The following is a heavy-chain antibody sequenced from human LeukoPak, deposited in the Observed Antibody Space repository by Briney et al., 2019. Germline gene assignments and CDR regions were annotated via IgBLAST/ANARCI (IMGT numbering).Heavy chain of an antibody. J-gene: IGHJ6*03. CDR2: ISGSGGST. CDR1: GFTFSSYA. CDR3: AKAGVSSGYLPYYYMDV. Sequence: GGSLRLSCAASGFTFSSYAMSWVRQAPGKGLGWVSAISGSGGSTYYADSVKGRSTISRDNSKNTLYLQMNSLRAEDTAVYYCAKAGVSSGYLPYYYMDVWGKGTTVTVSS. D-gene: IGHD3-22*01. V-gene: IGHV3-23*01.